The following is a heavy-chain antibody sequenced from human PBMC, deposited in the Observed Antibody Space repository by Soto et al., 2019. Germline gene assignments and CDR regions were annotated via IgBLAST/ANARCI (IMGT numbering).Heavy chain of an antibody. CDR1: GYSISSGYY. CDR3: AKYALGGMDV. V-gene: IGHV4-38-2*01. CDR2: IYHSGST. Sequence: ETLSLTCAVSGYSISSGYYWGWIRQPPGKGLEWIGSIYHSGSTYYNPSLKSRVTISVDTSKNQFSLKLSSVTAADTAVYYCAKYALGGMDVWGQGTTVTVSS. J-gene: IGHJ6*02. D-gene: IGHD2-2*01.